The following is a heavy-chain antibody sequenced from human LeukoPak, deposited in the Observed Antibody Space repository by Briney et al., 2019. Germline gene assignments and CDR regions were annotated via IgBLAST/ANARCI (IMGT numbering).Heavy chain of an antibody. D-gene: IGHD7-27*01. J-gene: IGHJ6*03. Sequence: GGSLRLSCAASAFTFRGFIVHWVRQAPGKGLEWVSSVTFHGEIPYYSGSVMGRFTISRDNARDTVSLQMSSLSAEGTAIYYCARRGDQGYMDVWGKGATVIVSS. V-gene: IGHV3-23*01. CDR3: ARRGDQGYMDV. CDR1: AFTFRGFI. CDR2: VTFHGEIP.